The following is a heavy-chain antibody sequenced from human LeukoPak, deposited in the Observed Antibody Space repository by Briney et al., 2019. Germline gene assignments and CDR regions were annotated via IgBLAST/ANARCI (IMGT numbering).Heavy chain of an antibody. CDR2: IFYSGTT. CDR3: AREVNEPASADAFDI. J-gene: IGHJ3*02. CDR1: GGSIASDNYF. Sequence: SETLSLTCTVSGGSIASDNYFWSWIRQHPEKGLEWIGYIFYSGTTYYNPSLKSRVTISVDTSKNQFSLKLNSVIAADTAVYYCAREVNEPASADAFDIWGQGTMVTVSS. D-gene: IGHD2-2*01. V-gene: IGHV4-31*03.